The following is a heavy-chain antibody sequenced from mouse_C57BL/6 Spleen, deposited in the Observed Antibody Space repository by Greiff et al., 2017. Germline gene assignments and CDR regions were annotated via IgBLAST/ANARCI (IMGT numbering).Heavy chain of an antibody. V-gene: IGHV14-1*01. CDR3: TYYGSSPAWFAY. D-gene: IGHD1-1*01. J-gene: IGHJ3*01. CDR2: IDPEDGDT. Sequence: EVQLQQSGAELVRPGASVKLSCTASGFNIKDYYMHWVKQRPEQGLEWIGRIDPEDGDTEYAPKFQGKATMTADTSSNTAYLQLSSLTSEDTAVYYCTYYGSSPAWFAYWGQGTLVTVSA. CDR1: GFNIKDYY.